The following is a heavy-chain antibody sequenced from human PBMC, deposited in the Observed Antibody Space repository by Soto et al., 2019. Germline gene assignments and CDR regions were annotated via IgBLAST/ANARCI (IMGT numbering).Heavy chain of an antibody. CDR2: IYYSGST. CDR3: ARVGGLAARTFDY. CDR1: GGSISDFY. Sequence: SETLSLTCTVSGGSISDFYWSWTRQPPGKGLEWIGYIYYSGSTNYNPSLKSRVTISVDTSKNQFSLNLRSMSPADTAVYYCARVGGLAARTFDYWGPGTLVTVSS. V-gene: IGHV4-59*01. D-gene: IGHD6-6*01. J-gene: IGHJ4*02.